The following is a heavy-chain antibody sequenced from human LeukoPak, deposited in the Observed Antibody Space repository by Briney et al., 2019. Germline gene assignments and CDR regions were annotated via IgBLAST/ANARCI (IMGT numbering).Heavy chain of an antibody. D-gene: IGHD1-26*01. CDR2: IYSGGTT. J-gene: IGHJ5*02. CDR3: ARETRWGAPDDH. V-gene: IGHV3-66*02. CDR1: GFRATDNY. Sequence: PGGSLGPSWEFSGFRATDNYLTGVGPAPGKGLEWVSVIYSGGTTYYADSVKGRFSISRDISKNTVYLQMNSLTSEDTAIYYCARETRWGAPDDHWGQGTLVTVS.